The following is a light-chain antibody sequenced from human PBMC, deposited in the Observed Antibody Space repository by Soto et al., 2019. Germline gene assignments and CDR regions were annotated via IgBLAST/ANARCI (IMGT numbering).Light chain of an antibody. CDR2: EAS. CDR1: QSASNY. CDR3: QQRSDWLT. Sequence: ETVSALTLATLPLSPRENALLSCRASQSASNYLAWYQQKPGQAPRLLIYEASYRATGIPARFSGGGSGTDFTLSISSLEPEDFAVYYCQQRSDWLTFCGGTKVDI. V-gene: IGKV3-11*01. J-gene: IGKJ4*01.